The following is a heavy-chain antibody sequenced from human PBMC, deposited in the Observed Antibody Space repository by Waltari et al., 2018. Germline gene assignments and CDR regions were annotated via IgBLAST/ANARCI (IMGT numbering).Heavy chain of an antibody. J-gene: IGHJ4*02. CDR3: ARTYYYDSSGYYRYFDY. V-gene: IGHV4-34*01. CDR1: GGSFSGYY. D-gene: IGHD3-22*01. CDR2: INHSGST. Sequence: QVQLQQWGAGLLKPSETLSLTCAVYGGSFSGYYWSWIRQPPGKGLEWIGEINHSGSTNYNPSLKSRVTISVDTSKNQFSLKLSSVTAADTAVYYCARTYYYDSSGYYRYFDYWGQGTLVTVSS.